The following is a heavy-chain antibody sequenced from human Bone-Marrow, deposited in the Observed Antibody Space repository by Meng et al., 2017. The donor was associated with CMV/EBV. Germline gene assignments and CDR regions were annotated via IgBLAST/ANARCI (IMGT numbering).Heavy chain of an antibody. CDR2: VSSDGSST. CDR3: ARDRLSPRYDYTSASSEAIHGVDV. J-gene: IGHJ6*02. Sequence: GESLKISCEGSGFTFSRYWMHWVRQAPGKGLVWVSRVSSDGSSTTYADSVKGRSTISRDNTKNTVYLQLNSLRAEDTAVYYCARDRLSPRYDYTSASSEAIHGVDVSGQGTTVTVSS. V-gene: IGHV3-74*01. D-gene: IGHD3-3*01. CDR1: GFTFSRYW.